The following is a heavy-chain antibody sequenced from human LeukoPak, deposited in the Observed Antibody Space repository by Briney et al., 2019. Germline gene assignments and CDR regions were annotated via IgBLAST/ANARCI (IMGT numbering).Heavy chain of an antibody. CDR1: GFTFSSYG. D-gene: IGHD3-10*01. CDR3: ARDLLLWFGELAASYYYYYMDV. V-gene: IGHV3-30*19. Sequence: GGSLRLSCAASGFTFSSYGMHWVRQAPGKGLEWVAVISYDGSNKYYADSVKGRFTISRDNSKNTLYLQMNSLRAEDTAVYYCARDLLLWFGELAASYYYYYMDVWGKGTTVTVSS. J-gene: IGHJ6*03. CDR2: ISYDGSNK.